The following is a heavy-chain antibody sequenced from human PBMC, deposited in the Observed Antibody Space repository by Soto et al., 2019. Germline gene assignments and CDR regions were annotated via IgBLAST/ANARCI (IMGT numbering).Heavy chain of an antibody. CDR1: GFSLSTSGEG. D-gene: IGHD1-26*01. CDR2: IYWNEDE. Sequence: QITLKESGPTLLKPTQPLTLTCTFSGFSLSTSGEGVGWIRQSPGKALEWLALIYWNEDERYTPSLRSRLTITKDISKNQVVFTLTNMDPVDTATYYCAHSKGGGNSAWFDPWGQGTLVTVSS. CDR3: AHSKGGGNSAWFDP. V-gene: IGHV2-5*01. J-gene: IGHJ5*02.